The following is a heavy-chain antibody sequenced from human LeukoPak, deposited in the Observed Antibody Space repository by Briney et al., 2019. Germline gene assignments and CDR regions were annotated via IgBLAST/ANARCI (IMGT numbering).Heavy chain of an antibody. CDR3: AAVVDTAMAASDY. V-gene: IGHV1-58*01. D-gene: IGHD5-18*01. CDR2: IVVGSGNT. Sequence: SVKVSCKASGFTFTSSAVQWVRQARGQRLEWIGWIVVGSGNTNYAQKFQEGVTITRDMSTSTAYMELSSLRSEDTAVYYCAAVVDTAMAASDYWGQGTLVTVSS. CDR1: GFTFTSSA. J-gene: IGHJ4*02.